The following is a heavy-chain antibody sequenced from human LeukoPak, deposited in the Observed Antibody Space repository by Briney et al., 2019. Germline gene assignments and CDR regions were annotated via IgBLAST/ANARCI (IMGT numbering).Heavy chain of an antibody. CDR2: ISAYNGNT. V-gene: IGHV1-18*01. CDR1: GYTFTSYG. J-gene: IGHJ6*03. Sequence: GASVKVSGKASGYTFTSYGISWVRQAPGQGLEWMGWISAYNGNTNYAQKLQGRVTMTTDTSTSTAYMELRSLRSDDTAVYYCARVIVVVPAAIRHYYYYYMDVWGKGTTVTVSS. CDR3: ARVIVVVPAAIRHYYYYYMDV. D-gene: IGHD2-2*02.